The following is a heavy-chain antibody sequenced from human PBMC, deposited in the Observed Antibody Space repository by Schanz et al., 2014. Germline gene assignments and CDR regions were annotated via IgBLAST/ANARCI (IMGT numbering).Heavy chain of an antibody. V-gene: IGHV4-30-4*07. Sequence: QVQLQESGPGLVKPSQTLSLPCGVSGGSISSGGSSWNWIRLPPGKGLEWIGYIYYRGSTYYNPSLKSRVTISTDMSRNQFSLRLKSVTAADTALYYCARERDALDIWGQGTMVIVSS. CDR2: IYYRGST. CDR3: ARERDALDI. J-gene: IGHJ3*02. CDR1: GGSISSGGSS.